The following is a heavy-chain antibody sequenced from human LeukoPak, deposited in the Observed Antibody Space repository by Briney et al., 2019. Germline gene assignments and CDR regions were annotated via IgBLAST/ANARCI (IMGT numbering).Heavy chain of an antibody. J-gene: IGHJ4*02. CDR3: ARDNSSVFDH. CDR2: IKSDGRSA. V-gene: IGHV3-74*01. D-gene: IGHD6-6*01. Sequence: PGGSLRLSCGASGFTLSSYWMHWVRQAPGKGLVWVSTIKSDGRSASYADSVRGRFTISRDNAKNTVFLQMGSPRAEDTAVYYYARDNSSVFDHWGQGALVTVSS. CDR1: GFTLSSYW.